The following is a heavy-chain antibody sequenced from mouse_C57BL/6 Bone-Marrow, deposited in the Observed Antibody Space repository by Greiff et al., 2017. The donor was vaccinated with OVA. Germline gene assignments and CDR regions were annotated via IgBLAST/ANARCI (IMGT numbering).Heavy chain of an antibody. V-gene: IGHV1-50*01. CDR3: ARRDYYGSSYYYAMDY. CDR1: GYTFTSYW. CDR2: IDPSDSYT. J-gene: IGHJ4*01. D-gene: IGHD1-1*01. Sequence: QVQLKQPGAELVKPGASVKLSCKASGYTFTSYWMQWVKQRPGQGLEWIGEIDPSDSYTNYNQKFKGKATLTVDTSSSTAYMQLSSLTSEDSAVYYCARRDYYGSSYYYAMDYWGQGTSVTVSS.